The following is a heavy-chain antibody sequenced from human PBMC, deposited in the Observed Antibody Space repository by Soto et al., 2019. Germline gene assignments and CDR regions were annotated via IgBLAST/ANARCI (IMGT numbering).Heavy chain of an antibody. D-gene: IGHD2-15*01. Sequence: GSLRLSCAASGFTFRAYWMSWVRQGPGKGLEWVANIKQDGSEKCYVDSVKGRFTISRDNAKNSLYLQMSSLRAEDTAMYYCARDRGCSGGRCSNFDYWGQGTLVTVSS. CDR3: ARDRGCSGGRCSNFDY. J-gene: IGHJ4*02. CDR1: GFTFRAYW. V-gene: IGHV3-7*01. CDR2: IKQDGSEK.